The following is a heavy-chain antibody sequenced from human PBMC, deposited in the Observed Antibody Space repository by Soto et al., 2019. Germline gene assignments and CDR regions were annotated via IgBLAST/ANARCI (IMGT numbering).Heavy chain of an antibody. CDR3: AIRLGYCSGGYCQY. J-gene: IGHJ4*02. CDR1: GFTFSSYA. D-gene: IGHD2-15*01. V-gene: IGHV3-23*01. CDR2: LSGSGAIT. Sequence: HLGGSLRLSCAASGFTFSSYAMSWVRQPPGKGLEWVSGLSGSGAITYYADSVKGRFTISRDNSKSTLYLQVNSLRAEDTAVYYCAIRLGYCSGGYCQYWGQGTLDIVSS.